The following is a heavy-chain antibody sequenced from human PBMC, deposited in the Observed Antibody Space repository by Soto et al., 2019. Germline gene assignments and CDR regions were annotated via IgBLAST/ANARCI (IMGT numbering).Heavy chain of an antibody. V-gene: IGHV3-73*01. CDR3: THEAVAGVYFDY. CDR1: GFTFSGSA. D-gene: IGHD6-19*01. Sequence: QSGGSLRLSCAASGFTFSGSAMHWVRQASGKGLEWVGRIRSKANSYATAYAASVKGRFSISRDDSKNTAYLQMNSLKTEDTAVYYCTHEAVAGVYFDYWGRGTLVTVSS. CDR2: IRSKANSYAT. J-gene: IGHJ4*02.